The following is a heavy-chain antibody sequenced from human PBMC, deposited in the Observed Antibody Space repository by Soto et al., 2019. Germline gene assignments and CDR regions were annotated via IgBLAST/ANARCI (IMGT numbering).Heavy chain of an antibody. D-gene: IGHD2-21*01. CDR1: GFTLSNIG. Sequence: QVQLVESGGGVVQPGTSLRLACAASGFTLSNIGMQWVRQAPGKGLEWVAVISAGGNTKYYADSVKGRFTISRDNSKNALVLQMNSLRTEYTAVYYWAKESGGERYAAYFDLWCQGTLVTVSA. CDR3: AKESGGERYAAYFDL. J-gene: IGHJ4*02. V-gene: IGHV3-30*18. CDR2: ISAGGNTK.